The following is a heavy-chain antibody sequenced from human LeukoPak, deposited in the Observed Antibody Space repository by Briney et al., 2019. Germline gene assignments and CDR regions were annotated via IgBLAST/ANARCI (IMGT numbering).Heavy chain of an antibody. V-gene: IGHV3-48*01. J-gene: IGHJ1*01. CDR3: ARLSPSGWYGYFQQ. CDR2: ISSISSTI. Sequence: PGGFLRLSCTASGFTFSSYSMNWVRQAPGKGLEWVSYISSISSTIYYADSVKGRFTISRDNAKNSLYLQMNSLRAEDTAVYYCARLSPSGWYGYFQQWGQGTRVTVSA. D-gene: IGHD6-19*01. CDR1: GFTFSSYS.